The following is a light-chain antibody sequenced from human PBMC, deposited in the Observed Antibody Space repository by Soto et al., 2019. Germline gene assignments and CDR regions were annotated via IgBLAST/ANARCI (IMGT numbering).Light chain of an antibody. Sequence: EIVFMQFPGPLSFSPGERAPLSWRASQSVSSSYLAWYQQKPGQAPRLLIYGASSRATGIPDRFSGSGSGTDFTLTIGRLEPEDFAVYYCQQYGSSRWTFGQGTKVDIK. J-gene: IGKJ1*01. CDR3: QQYGSSRWT. V-gene: IGKV3-20*01. CDR1: QSVSSSY. CDR2: GAS.